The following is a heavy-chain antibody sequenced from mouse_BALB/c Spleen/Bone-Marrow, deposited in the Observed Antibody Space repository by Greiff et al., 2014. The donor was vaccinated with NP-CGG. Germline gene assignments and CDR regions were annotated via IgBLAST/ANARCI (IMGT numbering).Heavy chain of an antibody. J-gene: IGHJ2*01. CDR2: INPDSSTI. CDR3: ARLYYYGLQDY. Sequence: VQLKESGGGLVQPGGSLKLSCAASGFDFSRYWMSWVRQAPGKGLEWIGEINPDSSTINYTPSLKDKFIISRDNAKNTLYLQMSRVRSEDTALDYCARLYYYGLQDYWGQGTTLTVSS. D-gene: IGHD1-1*01. CDR1: GFDFSRYW. V-gene: IGHV4-1*02.